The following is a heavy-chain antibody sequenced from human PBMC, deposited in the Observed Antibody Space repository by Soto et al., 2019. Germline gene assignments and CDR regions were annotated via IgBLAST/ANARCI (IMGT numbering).Heavy chain of an antibody. CDR1: AGPISTFF. J-gene: IGHJ6*01. D-gene: IGHD1-26*01. CDR2: IYYSGST. V-gene: IGHV4-59*01. Sequence: VFAGPISTFFCRWILPPPEKGLEWIGYIYYSGSTNYIPSLKSRVTISVDTSKNQFSLKLSSVTAADTAAYYCSSVVTRYRETSWEHGMGVW. CDR3: SSVVTRYRETSWEHGMGV.